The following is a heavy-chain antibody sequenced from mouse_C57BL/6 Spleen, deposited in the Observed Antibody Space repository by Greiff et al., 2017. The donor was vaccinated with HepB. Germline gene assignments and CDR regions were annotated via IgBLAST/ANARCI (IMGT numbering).Heavy chain of an antibody. CDR1: GYTFTSYW. J-gene: IGHJ3*01. CDR2: IYPGSGST. D-gene: IGHD2-4*01. CDR3: ARADYYDYDEGFAY. V-gene: IGHV1-55*01. Sequence: QVQLQQPGAELVKPGASVKMSCKASGYTFTSYWITWVKQRPGQGLEWIGDIYPGSGSTNYNEKFKSKATLTVDTSSSTAYMQLSSLTSEDSAVYYCARADYYDYDEGFAYWGQGTLVTVSA.